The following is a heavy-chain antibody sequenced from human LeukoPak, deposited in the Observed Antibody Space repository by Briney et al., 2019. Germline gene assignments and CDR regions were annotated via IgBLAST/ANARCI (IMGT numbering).Heavy chain of an antibody. D-gene: IGHD2-2*01. CDR2: IYYSGST. CDR3: ARHLGYCTSTSCYRVFDY. CDR1: GGSISSYY. J-gene: IGHJ4*02. Sequence: PSETLSLTCTVSGGSISSYYWSWIRQPPGKGLEWIGYIYYSGSTKYNPSLKSRVTISVDTSKDQFSLKLSSVTAADTAVYYCARHLGYCTSTSCYRVFDYWGQGTLVTVSS. V-gene: IGHV4-59*08.